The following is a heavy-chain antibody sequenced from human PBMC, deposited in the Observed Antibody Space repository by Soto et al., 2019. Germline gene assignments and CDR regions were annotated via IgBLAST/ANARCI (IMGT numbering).Heavy chain of an antibody. Sequence: QVQLQQSGPGLVKPSQTLSVTCVISGDSVSSNSAAWNWIRQSPSRGLEWLGRTYYRSKWYSDYAASVESRITVNPDTSKNHISLQLNSVTPEETAVYYCARGEQYSGRIFDYWGQGTLVTVSS. J-gene: IGHJ4*02. V-gene: IGHV6-1*01. CDR1: GDSVSSNSAA. CDR3: ARGEQYSGRIFDY. CDR2: TYYRSKWYS. D-gene: IGHD1-26*01.